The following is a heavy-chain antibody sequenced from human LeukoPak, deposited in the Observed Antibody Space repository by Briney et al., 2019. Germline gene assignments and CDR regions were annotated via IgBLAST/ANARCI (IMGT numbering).Heavy chain of an antibody. D-gene: IGHD5-12*01. V-gene: IGHV4-39*01. Sequence: PSETLSLTCTVSGGSISSSSYYWGWIRQPPGKGLEWIGSIYYSGSTYYNPSLKSRVTISVDTSKSQFSLKLSSVTAADTAVYYCARAIVATDAFDIWGQGTMVTVSS. CDR3: ARAIVATDAFDI. J-gene: IGHJ3*02. CDR1: GGSISSSSYY. CDR2: IYYSGST.